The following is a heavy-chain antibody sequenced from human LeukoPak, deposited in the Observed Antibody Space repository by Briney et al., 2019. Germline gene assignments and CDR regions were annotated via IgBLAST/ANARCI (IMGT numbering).Heavy chain of an antibody. CDR1: ADSFSSHY. Sequence: SETLSLTCAVSADSFSSHYWTWIRQAPGRGLEWIGYISYIGSTNYNPSLKSRVTISIDTSKTQFSLKLSSVTAADTAVYYCARDLVTVTKGFDIWGQGTMVSVSS. V-gene: IGHV4-59*11. J-gene: IGHJ3*02. CDR2: ISYIGST. CDR3: ARDLVTVTKGFDI. D-gene: IGHD4-17*01.